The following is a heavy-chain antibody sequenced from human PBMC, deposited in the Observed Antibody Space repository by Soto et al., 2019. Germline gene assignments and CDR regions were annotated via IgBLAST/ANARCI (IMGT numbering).Heavy chain of an antibody. D-gene: IGHD3-22*01. Sequence: SQTLSLTCDISGDSVSSNSAAWNWIRQSPSRGLEWLGRTSYRSKWYNDYAVSVKSRITINPDTSKNQFSLQLNSVTPEDTALYFFASSDRSGFGFYFCGQGTLVIVSS. J-gene: IGHJ4*02. CDR1: GDSVSSNSAA. CDR2: TSYRSKWYN. CDR3: ASSDRSGFGFYF. V-gene: IGHV6-1*01.